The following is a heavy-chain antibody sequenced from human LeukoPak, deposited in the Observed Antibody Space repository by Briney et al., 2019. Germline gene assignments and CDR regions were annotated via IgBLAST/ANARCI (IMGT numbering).Heavy chain of an antibody. V-gene: IGHV3-33*01. CDR3: ARGSYNYDSSGYYDY. D-gene: IGHD3-22*01. CDR1: GFTFSSYG. Sequence: GRSLRLSCAASGFTFSSYGMHWVRQAPGKGLEWVAVIWYDGSNKYYADSVKGRFTISRDNSKNTLYLQMNSLRAEDTAVYYCARGSYNYDSSGYYDYWGQGTLVTVSS. CDR2: IWYDGSNK. J-gene: IGHJ4*02.